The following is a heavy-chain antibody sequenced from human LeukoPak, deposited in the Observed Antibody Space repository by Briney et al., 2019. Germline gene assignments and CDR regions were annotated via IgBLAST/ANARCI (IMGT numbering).Heavy chain of an antibody. D-gene: IGHD3-22*01. J-gene: IGHJ3*02. CDR1: GGSISSGSYY. V-gene: IGHV4-61*02. CDR3: ARTFYYDSSGYYSDAFDI. CDR2: TYTSGST. Sequence: SQTLSLTCTVSGGSISSGSYYWSWIRQPAGKGLEWIGRTYTSGSTNYNPSLKSRVTISVDTSKNQFSLKLSSVTAADTAVYYCARTFYYDSSGYYSDAFDIWGQGTMVTVSS.